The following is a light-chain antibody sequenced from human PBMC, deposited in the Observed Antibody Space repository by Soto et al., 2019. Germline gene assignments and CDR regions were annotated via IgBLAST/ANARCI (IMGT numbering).Light chain of an antibody. Sequence: EIVMTQSPATLSVSPGERATLSCRASQTISNNLAWYQQKPGQAPRLLIYGASTRASGIPARFSGRGSGTEFTLTNSSLQSEDFAVYYCQQYNMWPLHTFGQGTKLEIK. J-gene: IGKJ2*01. V-gene: IGKV3-15*01. CDR2: GAS. CDR1: QTISNN. CDR3: QQYNMWPLHT.